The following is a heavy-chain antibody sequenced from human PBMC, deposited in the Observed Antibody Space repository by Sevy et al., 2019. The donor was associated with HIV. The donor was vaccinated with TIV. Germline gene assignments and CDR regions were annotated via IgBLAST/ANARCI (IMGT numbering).Heavy chain of an antibody. V-gene: IGHV4-38-2*02. Sequence: SETLSLTCTVSGYSISSGNYWGWIRQPPGKGLEWIGSIYYSGSTYYNASLKSRVTISVDTSKNQFSLKLSSVTAADTAVYYCAKTHDTSAYFLPDYWGQGTLVTVSS. CDR1: GYSISSGNY. CDR3: AKTHDTSAYFLPDY. D-gene: IGHD3-22*01. CDR2: IYYSGST. J-gene: IGHJ4*02.